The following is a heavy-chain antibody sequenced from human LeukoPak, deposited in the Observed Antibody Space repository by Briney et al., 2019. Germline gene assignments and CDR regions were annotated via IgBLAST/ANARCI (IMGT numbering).Heavy chain of an antibody. Sequence: SETLSLTCTVSGGSISSYYWSWIRQPPGKGLEWIGEINHSGSTNYNPSLKSRVTISVDTPKNQFSLKLSSVTAADTAVYYCARESMESGSYSRAWGQGTLVTVSS. CDR3: ARESMESGSYSRA. CDR1: GGSISSYY. V-gene: IGHV4-34*01. D-gene: IGHD1-26*01. J-gene: IGHJ5*02. CDR2: INHSGST.